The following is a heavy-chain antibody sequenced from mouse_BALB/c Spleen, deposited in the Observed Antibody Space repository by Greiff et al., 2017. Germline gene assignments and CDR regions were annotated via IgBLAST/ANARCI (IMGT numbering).Heavy chain of an antibody. CDR1: GYSFTSYW. J-gene: IGHJ2*01. V-gene: IGHV1-5*01. Sequence: EVQLQQSGTVLARPGASVKMSCKASGYSFTSYWMHWVKQRPGQGLEWIGAIYPGNSDTSYNQKFKGKAKLTAVTSASTAYMELSSLTNEDSAVYYCTRSGKLLRSSFDYWGQGTTLTVSS. D-gene: IGHD1-1*01. CDR2: IYPGNSDT. CDR3: TRSGKLLRSSFDY.